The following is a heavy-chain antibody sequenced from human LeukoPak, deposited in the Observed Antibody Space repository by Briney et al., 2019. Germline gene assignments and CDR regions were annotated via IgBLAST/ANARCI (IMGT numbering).Heavy chain of an antibody. CDR3: ARDRSRSALASDNWFDP. J-gene: IGHJ5*02. D-gene: IGHD2-15*01. CDR2: INPNSGGT. Sequence: ASVKVSCKASGYTFTGYYMHWVRQAPGQGLEWMGWINPNSGGTNYAQKFQGRVTMTRDTSISTAYMELSRLRSDDTAVYHCARDRSRSALASDNWFDPWGQGTLVTVSS. CDR1: GYTFTGYY. V-gene: IGHV1-2*02.